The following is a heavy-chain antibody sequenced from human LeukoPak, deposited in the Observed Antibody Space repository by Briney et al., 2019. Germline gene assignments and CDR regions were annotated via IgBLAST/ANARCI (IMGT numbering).Heavy chain of an antibody. Sequence: ASVKVSCKASGYTFTSYDINWVRQAPGQGLEWMGWMNPNSGNTDYAQKFQGRVTMTRNTSISTAYMELSSLRSEDTAVYYCARGSSGYDPYFDYWGQGTLVTVSS. V-gene: IGHV1-8*01. CDR1: GYTFTSYD. CDR2: MNPNSGNT. J-gene: IGHJ4*02. D-gene: IGHD5-12*01. CDR3: ARGSSGYDPYFDY.